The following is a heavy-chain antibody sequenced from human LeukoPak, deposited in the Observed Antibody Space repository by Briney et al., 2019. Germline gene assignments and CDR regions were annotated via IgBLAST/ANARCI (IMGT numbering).Heavy chain of an antibody. V-gene: IGHV4-59*08. J-gene: IGHJ4*02. CDR1: GASISSDY. CDR2: IYITGNT. CDR3: ARHPFFNPFDY. Sequence: SETLSLTCTVSGASISSDYWSWIRRPPGKGLEWIGYIYITGNTNYSPSLKSRVTMSLDTSKNQFSLELSSVTATDTAVYYCARHPFFNPFDYWGLGTLVTVSS.